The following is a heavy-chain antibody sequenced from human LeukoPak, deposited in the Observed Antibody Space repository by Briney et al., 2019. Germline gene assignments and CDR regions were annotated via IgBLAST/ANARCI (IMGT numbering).Heavy chain of an antibody. CDR3: ARDHISGHYFFDS. V-gene: IGHV3-23*01. J-gene: IGHJ4*02. CDR2: LSGADGIR. Sequence: GGSLRLSCTASGFTFSSHAMTWVRQAAGKGLEGGSTLSGADGIRYFASSFKGRFTISRDNSKNTIYLQMNSLRAHDTAVYYCARDHISGHYFFDSWGLGTLVTVSS. D-gene: IGHD3-3*02. CDR1: GFTFSSHA.